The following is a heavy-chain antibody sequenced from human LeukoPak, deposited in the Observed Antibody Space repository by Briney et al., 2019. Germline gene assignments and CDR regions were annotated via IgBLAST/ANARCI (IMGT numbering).Heavy chain of an antibody. Sequence: GSLRLSCAASGFTFSSYGMHWVRQAPGKGLEWVAVIWYDGSNKYYADSVKGRFTISRDNSKNTLYLQMNSLRAEDTAVYYCARDSDYVDTAIELDYWGQGTLVTVSS. D-gene: IGHD5-18*01. CDR1: GFTFSSYG. V-gene: IGHV3-33*01. J-gene: IGHJ4*02. CDR2: IWYDGSNK. CDR3: ARDSDYVDTAIELDY.